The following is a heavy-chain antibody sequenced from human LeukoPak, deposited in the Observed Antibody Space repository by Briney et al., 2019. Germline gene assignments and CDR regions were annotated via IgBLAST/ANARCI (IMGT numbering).Heavy chain of an antibody. CDR1: GFTFSSYG. D-gene: IGHD3-3*01. V-gene: IGHV3-30*03. CDR2: ISYDGSNK. Sequence: QPGGSLRLSCAASGFTFSSYGMHWVRQAPGKGLEWVAVISYDGSNKYYADSVKGRFTISRDNSKNTLYLQMNSLRAEDTAVYYCARSNYEFWSGYTNWFDPWGQGTLVTVSS. CDR3: ARSNYEFWSGYTNWFDP. J-gene: IGHJ5*02.